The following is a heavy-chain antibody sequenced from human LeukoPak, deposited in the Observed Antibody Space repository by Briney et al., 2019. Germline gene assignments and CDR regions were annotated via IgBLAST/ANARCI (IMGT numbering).Heavy chain of an antibody. D-gene: IGHD3-22*01. CDR1: GFTLNTNY. V-gene: IGHV3-66*01. J-gene: IGHJ4*02. Sequence: GGSLRLSCVASGFTLNTNYMSWVRQAPGQGPEWLAVLYRRGETYYAGSVKGRFTISRDNSKNTLYLQMNSLRAEDTAVYYCARDPSYYYDSSGYRPPDDYWGQGTLVTVSS. CDR3: ARDPSYYYDSSGYRPPDDY. CDR2: LYRRGET.